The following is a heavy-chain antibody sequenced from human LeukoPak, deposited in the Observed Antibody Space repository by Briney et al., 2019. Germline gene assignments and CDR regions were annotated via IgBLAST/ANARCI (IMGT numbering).Heavy chain of an antibody. J-gene: IGHJ6*04. CDR2: IYSGGNT. V-gene: IGHV3-53*01. CDR1: GFTVSSNY. Sequence: PGGSLRLSCGASGFTVSSNYMSWVRQAPGKGLEWVSVIYSGGNTYYADSVKGRFTISRDDSKNTLYLQMNSLRAEDTAVYYCARDQGYTFGYGMDVWGKGTTVTVSS. CDR3: ARDQGYTFGYGMDV. D-gene: IGHD2-2*02.